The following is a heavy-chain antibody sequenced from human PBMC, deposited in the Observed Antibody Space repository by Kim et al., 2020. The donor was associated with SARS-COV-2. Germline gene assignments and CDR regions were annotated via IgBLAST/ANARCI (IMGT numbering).Heavy chain of an antibody. CDR1: GFTFSDYG. CDR2: IKGGGSGK. D-gene: IGHD3-22*01. V-gene: IGHV3-7*03. J-gene: IGHJ4*01. Sequence: GGSLRLSCAASGFTFSDYGLSWVRQAPGKGLECVASIKGGGSGKYYVDSVKGRFTISRDNAKNSLFLQMNSLRSDDTAVYYCARRYYFDSSGNLAFGYWG. CDR3: ARRYYFDSSGNLAFGY.